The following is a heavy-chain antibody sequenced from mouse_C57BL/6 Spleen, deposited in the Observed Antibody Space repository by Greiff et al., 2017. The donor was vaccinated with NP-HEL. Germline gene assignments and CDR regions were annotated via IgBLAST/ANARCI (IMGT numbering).Heavy chain of an antibody. CDR3: ARGGDYDGGFAY. V-gene: IGHV1-80*01. Sequence: VKLMESGAELVKPGASVKISCKASGYAFSSYWMNWVKQRPGKGLEWIGQIYPGDGDTNYNGKFKGKATLTADKSSSTAYMQLSSLTSEDSAVYFCARGGDYDGGFAYWGQGTLVTVSA. D-gene: IGHD2-4*01. J-gene: IGHJ3*01. CDR2: IYPGDGDT. CDR1: GYAFSSYW.